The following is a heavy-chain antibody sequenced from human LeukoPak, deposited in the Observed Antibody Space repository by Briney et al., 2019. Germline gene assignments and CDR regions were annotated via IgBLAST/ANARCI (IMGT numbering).Heavy chain of an antibody. CDR3: VQEGPRGLAFDV. Sequence: PGGSLRLSCEASGVTFSIYVMSWVRQAPGKGPEWVSGISGSGGGTYYADFVKGRFAISRDNSKNTLYLQMNSLRAEDSALYYCVQEGPRGLAFDVWGQGTRVTVSS. V-gene: IGHV3-23*01. CDR1: GVTFSIYV. J-gene: IGHJ3*01. CDR2: ISGSGGGT.